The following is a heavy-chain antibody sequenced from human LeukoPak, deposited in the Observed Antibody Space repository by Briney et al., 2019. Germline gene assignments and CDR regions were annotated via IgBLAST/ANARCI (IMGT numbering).Heavy chain of an antibody. CDR1: GGSISNSGYY. CDR2: IYYSGNT. CDR3: AKTYYYDPFDY. J-gene: IGHJ4*02. Sequence: SETLSLTCTVAGGSISNSGYYWGWLRHHPGKGLEWFGNIYYSGNTYYNPSLKSRVTMSVDTSKNQFSLKLSSVTAADTAVYYCAKTYYYDPFDYWGQGTLVTVSS. V-gene: IGHV4-39*01. D-gene: IGHD3-22*01.